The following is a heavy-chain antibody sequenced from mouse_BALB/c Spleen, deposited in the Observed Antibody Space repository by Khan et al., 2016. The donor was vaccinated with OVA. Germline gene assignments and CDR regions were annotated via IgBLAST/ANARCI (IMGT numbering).Heavy chain of an antibody. Sequence: QVQLKHSGAELVRPGTSVKMSCKAAGYTFTNYWIGWVTQRPGHGLEWIGDIYPGGGYTTYNEKFKGKATLTADTSSSTAYMKVSRLTADDSALYYFARRGAARATWDYFDYWRQGTTLTVSS. CDR2: IYPGGGYT. D-gene: IGHD3-1*01. CDR1: GYTFTNYW. CDR3: ARRGAARATWDYFDY. V-gene: IGHV1-63*02. J-gene: IGHJ2*01.